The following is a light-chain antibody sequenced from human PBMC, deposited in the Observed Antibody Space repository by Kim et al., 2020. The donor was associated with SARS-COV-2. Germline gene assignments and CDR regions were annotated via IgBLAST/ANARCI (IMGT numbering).Light chain of an antibody. J-gene: IGKJ2*01. CDR1: QGISNY. CDR2: AAS. Sequence: APVEDGVTTTRRARQGISNYLAWYQQNPEKVPKLLIYAASALQAGIPSRFSGSGSGTDFTLTISSLQPEDVATYYCQKYNSAPYTFGQGTKLEI. CDR3: QKYNSAPYT. V-gene: IGKV1-27*01.